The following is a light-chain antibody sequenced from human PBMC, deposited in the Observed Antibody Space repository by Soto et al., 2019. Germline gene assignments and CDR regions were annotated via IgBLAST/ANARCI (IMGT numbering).Light chain of an antibody. Sequence: DIQMTQSPSTLSASVGDRVNITCRASETINGWLAWYQQKPGKAPKLLISRASDLQTGVPTRFSGSGSGTEFNLTISSLQTDDFAIYYCQQYNSYFFTFGPGNKVDVK. V-gene: IGKV1-5*03. J-gene: IGKJ3*01. CDR2: RAS. CDR3: QQYNSYFFT. CDR1: ETINGW.